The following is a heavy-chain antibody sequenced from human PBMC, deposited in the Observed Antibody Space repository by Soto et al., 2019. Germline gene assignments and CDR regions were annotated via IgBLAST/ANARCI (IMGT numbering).Heavy chain of an antibody. V-gene: IGHV3-33*01. CDR2: ISNDENIK. D-gene: IGHD2-21*01. Sequence: WGSLRLSCVASGFTFSNFGMHWVRQAPGKGLEWVAVISNDENIKQYADSVRGRFAISRDSSNNTLYLQMTSLRAEDTAIYYYARGLHSALDYWGQGTLVTVSS. J-gene: IGHJ4*02. CDR1: GFTFSNFG. CDR3: ARGLHSALDY.